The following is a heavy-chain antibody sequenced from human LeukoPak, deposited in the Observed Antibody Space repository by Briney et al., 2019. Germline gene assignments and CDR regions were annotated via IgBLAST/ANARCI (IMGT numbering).Heavy chain of an antibody. J-gene: IGHJ4*02. CDR1: GYTFTSYD. Sequence: AASVKVSCKASGYTFTSYDINWVRQATGQGLEWMGWMNPNSGNTGYAQKFQGRVTITRNTSISTAYMELSSLRSEDTAVYYCARDNRYSGSYADYWGQGTLVTVSS. V-gene: IGHV1-8*03. CDR3: ARDNRYSGSYADY. D-gene: IGHD1-26*01. CDR2: MNPNSGNT.